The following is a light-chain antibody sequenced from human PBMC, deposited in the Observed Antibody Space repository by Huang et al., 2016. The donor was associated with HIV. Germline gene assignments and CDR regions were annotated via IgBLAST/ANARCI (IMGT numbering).Light chain of an antibody. CDR2: AAS. V-gene: IGKV1-39*01. Sequence: DIQMTQSPSSLSASVGDRVTITCRASQSISSYLNWYHQKPGKAPKLLIYAASSLQSGVPSRFSGSGSGTDFTLTISRLQPEDFATYYCQQSYSTLRYTFGQGTKLEIK. CDR1: QSISSY. CDR3: QQSYSTLRYT. J-gene: IGKJ2*01.